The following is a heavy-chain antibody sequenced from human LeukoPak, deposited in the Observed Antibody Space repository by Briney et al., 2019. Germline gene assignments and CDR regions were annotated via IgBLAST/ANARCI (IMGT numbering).Heavy chain of an antibody. CDR1: GVSLSSRY. V-gene: IGHV3-53*01. Sequence: GGSLRLSCAVSGVSLSSRYMSCVRRAPGQGLEWGSVIYSDGSTFYADSVKGRFTISRDDSKNTLNFHMNSLRVEDTAVYHCATIRGDYARGMHGMDVWGKGTTVTVS. D-gene: IGHD4-17*01. CDR2: IYSDGST. CDR3: ATIRGDYARGMHGMDV. J-gene: IGHJ6*04.